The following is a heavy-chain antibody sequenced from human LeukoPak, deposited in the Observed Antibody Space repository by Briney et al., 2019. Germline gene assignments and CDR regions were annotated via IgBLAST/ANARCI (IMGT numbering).Heavy chain of an antibody. CDR2: ISSSSGNI. CDR3: ARHFYDSNGYPGTDC. CDR1: GFTFSSYS. J-gene: IGHJ4*02. D-gene: IGHD3-22*01. V-gene: IGHV3-21*05. Sequence: GGSLRLSCAASGFTFSSYSMNWVRQAPGKGLEWVSYISSSSGNIYYADSVKGRFTISRENAKNSLYLEMDSLRAEDTAVYYCARHFYDSNGYPGTDCWGQGILVTVSS.